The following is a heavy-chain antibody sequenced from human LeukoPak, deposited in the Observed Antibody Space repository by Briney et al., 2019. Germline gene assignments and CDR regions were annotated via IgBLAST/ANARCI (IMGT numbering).Heavy chain of an antibody. V-gene: IGHV1-2*02. CDR2: INPNSGGT. J-gene: IGHJ6*03. CDR3: ARDQVATIASYYMDV. D-gene: IGHD5-12*01. CDR1: GYTFTGYY. Sequence: ASVKVSCKASGYTFTGYYVHWVRQAPGQGLEWMGWINPNSGGTNYAQKFQGRVTMTRDTSISTAYMELSRLRSDDTAVYYCARDQVATIASYYMDVWGKGTTVTVSS.